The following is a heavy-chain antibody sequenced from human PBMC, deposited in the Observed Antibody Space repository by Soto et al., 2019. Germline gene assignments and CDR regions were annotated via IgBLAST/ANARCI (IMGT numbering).Heavy chain of an antibody. CDR1: GGSISSDGNY. CDR3: ARARMVRGIIYYYGMDV. J-gene: IGHJ6*02. Sequence: QVQLQESGPGLVKSSQTLSLTCTVSGGSISSDGNYWSWIRQHPGKGLEWIGYSYYSGSTYYNPSLNSRVTISVDTSKNQFSLKLKSVTAADMAVYYCARARMVRGIIYYYGMDVWGQGTTVTVSS. CDR2: SYYSGST. D-gene: IGHD3-10*01. V-gene: IGHV4-31*03.